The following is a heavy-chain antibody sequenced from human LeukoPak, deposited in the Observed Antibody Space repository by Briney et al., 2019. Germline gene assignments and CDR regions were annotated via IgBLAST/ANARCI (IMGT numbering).Heavy chain of an antibody. J-gene: IGHJ4*02. CDR3: ARVGVVESSGYHDYYFDF. D-gene: IGHD3-22*01. Sequence: SETLSLTCTVSGGTMTNYYWSWIRQPAGKELEXXXXXXSSGSTNYNPSLKSRVTMSVDTSKNQFSLNLTSVTVADMAVYFCARVGVVESSGYHDYYFDFWGQGSLVTVSS. CDR1: GGTMTNYY. V-gene: IGHV4-4*07. CDR2: XXSSGST.